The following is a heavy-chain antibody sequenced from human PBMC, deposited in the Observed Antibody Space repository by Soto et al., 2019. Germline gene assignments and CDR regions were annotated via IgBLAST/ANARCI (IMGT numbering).Heavy chain of an antibody. CDR3: ARRHPGSGSYPSQYNWFDP. D-gene: IGHD3-10*01. CDR2: INHSGST. Sequence: SETLSLTCAVYGGSFSGYYWSWIRQPPGKGLEWIGEINHSGSTNYNPSHKSRVTISVDTSKNQFSLKMSSVTAADTAVYYCARRHPGSGSYPSQYNWFDPWGQGTLVTVSS. J-gene: IGHJ5*02. V-gene: IGHV4-34*01. CDR1: GGSFSGYY.